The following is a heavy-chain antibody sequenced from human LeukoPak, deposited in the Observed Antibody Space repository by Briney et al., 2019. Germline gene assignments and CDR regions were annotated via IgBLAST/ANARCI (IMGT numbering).Heavy chain of an antibody. CDR2: VNGDGSSI. CDR3: AKDKDTTVTTPYYFDY. CDR1: GFTFSGYW. V-gene: IGHV3-74*01. J-gene: IGHJ4*02. D-gene: IGHD4-17*01. Sequence: PGGSLRLSCAASGFTFSGYWMHWVRQAPGKGLVWVSRVNGDGSSIDYADSVKGRFTISRDNAKNTLYLQMNSLRAEDTAVYYCAKDKDTTVTTPYYFDYWGQGTLVTVSS.